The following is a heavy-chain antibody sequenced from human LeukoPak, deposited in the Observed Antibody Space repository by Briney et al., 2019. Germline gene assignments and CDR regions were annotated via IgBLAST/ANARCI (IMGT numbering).Heavy chain of an antibody. CDR3: ATEWSPGRWLQLGHPLGY. CDR2: FDPEDGET. J-gene: IGHJ4*02. Sequence: GPVKVSCKVSGYTLTELSMHWVRQAPGKGLEWMGGFDPEDGETIYAQKFQGRVTMTEDTSTDTAYMELSSLRSEDTAVYYCATEWSPGRWLQLGHPLGYWGQGTLVTVSS. CDR1: GYTLTELS. V-gene: IGHV1-24*01. D-gene: IGHD5-24*01.